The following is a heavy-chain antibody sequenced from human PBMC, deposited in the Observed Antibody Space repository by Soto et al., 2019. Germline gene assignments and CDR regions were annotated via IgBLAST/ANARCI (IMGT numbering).Heavy chain of an antibody. J-gene: IGHJ5*02. Sequence: PWGSLRLSCAASGFTFSSYAMSWVRQAPGKGLEWVSAISGSGGSRYYADSVKGRFTISRDNSKNTLYLQMNGLRAEDTAVYYCAKYSSSWYKGWYDPWGQGTLVTVSS. D-gene: IGHD6-13*01. CDR2: ISGSGGSR. CDR3: AKYSSSWYKGWYDP. CDR1: GFTFSSYA. V-gene: IGHV3-23*01.